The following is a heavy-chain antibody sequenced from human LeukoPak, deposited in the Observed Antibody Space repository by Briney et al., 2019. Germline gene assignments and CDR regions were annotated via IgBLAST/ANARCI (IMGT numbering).Heavy chain of an antibody. J-gene: IGHJ4*02. CDR1: GFTFSSYW. V-gene: IGHV3-7*01. D-gene: IGHD5-12*01. CDR2: ISEDGSEK. Sequence: PGGSLRISCAASGFTFSSYWWSWVRQTPGKGLEWVAKISEDGSEKYYVDFVKGRSIISRDNAKKPLYLQMNSLRTEETAVYYCARYWGYSGYDLDYWGQGTLVTVSS. CDR3: ARYWGYSGYDLDY.